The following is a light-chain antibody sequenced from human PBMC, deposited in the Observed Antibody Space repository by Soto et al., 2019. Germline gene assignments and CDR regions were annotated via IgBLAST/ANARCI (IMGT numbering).Light chain of an antibody. CDR2: GAS. J-gene: IGKJ1*01. V-gene: IGKV3-15*01. Sequence: IGMTQSPATLSVSKGERATLSCRASQSVSSNLAWYQQKPGQAPRLLIYGASTRATGIPARFSGSGSGTEFTLTISSLQSEDFAVYYCQPYNNWPPVTFGQGTKVDIK. CDR1: QSVSSN. CDR3: QPYNNWPPVT.